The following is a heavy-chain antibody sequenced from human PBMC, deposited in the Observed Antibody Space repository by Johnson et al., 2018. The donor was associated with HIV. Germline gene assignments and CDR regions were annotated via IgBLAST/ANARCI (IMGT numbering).Heavy chain of an antibody. CDR2: ISSSGSTI. CDR3: AREVRYTSWSFDI. V-gene: IGHV3-11*04. J-gene: IGHJ3*02. Sequence: QVQLVESGGGLVKPGGSLRLSCAASGFTFSDYYMSWIRQAPGKGLEWVSYISSSGSTIYYADSVKGRFTISRDNAKKSQYLQMNSLRAEDKAVYYCAREVRYTSWSFDIWGQGTMVTVSS. CDR1: GFTFSDYY. D-gene: IGHD6-19*01.